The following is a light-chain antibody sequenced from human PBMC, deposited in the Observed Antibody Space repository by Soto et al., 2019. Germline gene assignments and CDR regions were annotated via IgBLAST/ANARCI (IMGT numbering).Light chain of an antibody. V-gene: IGLV2-8*01. CDR2: EVN. Sequence: QSVLTQPPSASGSPGQSVTISCTGTSSDVGSYNCVSWYQQHPGKAPKLMIYEVNKRPSGVPDRFSGSKSGNTASLTVSGPQAEDEADYYCSSYAGSNNFPYVFGTGTKVTVL. CDR1: SSDVGSYNC. J-gene: IGLJ1*01. CDR3: SSYAGSNNFPYV.